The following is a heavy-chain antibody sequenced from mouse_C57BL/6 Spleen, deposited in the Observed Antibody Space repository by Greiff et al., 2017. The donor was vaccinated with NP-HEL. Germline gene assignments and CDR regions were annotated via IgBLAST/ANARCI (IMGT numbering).Heavy chain of an antibody. V-gene: IGHV1-50*01. Sequence: QVQLQQPGAELVKPGASVKLSCKASGYTFTSYWMQWVKQRPGQGLEWIGEIDPSDSYTNYNQKFKGKATLTVDTSSSTAYMQLSSLTSEDSAVYYCASTAHATLCDYWGKGTTLTVSS. D-gene: IGHD3-2*02. J-gene: IGHJ2*01. CDR3: ASTAHATLCDY. CDR1: GYTFTSYW. CDR2: IDPSDSYT.